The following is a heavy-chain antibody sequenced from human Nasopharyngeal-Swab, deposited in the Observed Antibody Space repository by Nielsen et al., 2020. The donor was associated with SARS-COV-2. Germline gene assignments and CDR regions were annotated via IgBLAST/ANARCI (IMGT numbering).Heavy chain of an antibody. Sequence: ASVKVSCKASGYTFTSYAMHWVRQAPGQRLEWMGWINAGNGNTKYSQKFQGRVTITRDTSASTAYMELSSLRSEDTAVYYCAREIGELHYYYYGMDVWGQGTTVTVSS. CDR3: AREIGELHYYYYGMDV. D-gene: IGHD1-26*01. CDR1: GYTFTSYA. CDR2: INAGNGNT. J-gene: IGHJ6*02. V-gene: IGHV1-3*01.